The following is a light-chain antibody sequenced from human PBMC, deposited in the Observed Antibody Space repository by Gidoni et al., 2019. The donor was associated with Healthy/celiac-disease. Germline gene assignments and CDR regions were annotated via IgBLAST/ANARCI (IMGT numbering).Light chain of an antibody. J-gene: IGKJ4*01. CDR3: QQRSNWPRT. CDR1: QSVSSY. Sequence: EIVLTQSPATLSLSPGERATLSCRASQSVSSYLAWYQQKPGQTPRLLIYDASNGATGIPARFSSSGSGTDFTLTISSLEPEDFAVYYCQQRSNWPRTFGGGTKVEIK. V-gene: IGKV3-11*01. CDR2: DAS.